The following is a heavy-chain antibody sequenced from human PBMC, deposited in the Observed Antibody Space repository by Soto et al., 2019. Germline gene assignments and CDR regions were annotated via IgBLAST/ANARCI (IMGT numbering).Heavy chain of an antibody. V-gene: IGHV3-21*01. CDR2: TSSTGAYI. CDR1: GFTFSRYT. J-gene: IGHJ4*02. CDR3: ARDRDYYDSSGYYFDL. Sequence: NPGGSLRLSCAASGFTFSRYTIDWVRQAPGKGLEWVSSTSSTGAYISYADSVKGRFTISRDNAKNSVSLQVNSLRAEDTAVYYCARDRDYYDSSGYYFDLWGQGALVTVSS. D-gene: IGHD3-22*01.